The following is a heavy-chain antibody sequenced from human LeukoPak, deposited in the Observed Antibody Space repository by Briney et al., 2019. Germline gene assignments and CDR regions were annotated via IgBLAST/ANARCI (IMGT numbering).Heavy chain of an antibody. CDR3: AREYYDILTGYYNWFDP. V-gene: IGHV4-59*12. CDR2: INDNGHS. CDR1: GGSPTDYY. J-gene: IGHJ5*02. Sequence: SETLSLTRSVSGGSPTDYYWSWIRQPPGKGLEWIAYINDNGHSGYNPALESRVTISVDTSKNHFSLRLRSVTAADTAVYYCAREYYDILTGYYNWFDPWGQGTLVTVSS. D-gene: IGHD3-9*01.